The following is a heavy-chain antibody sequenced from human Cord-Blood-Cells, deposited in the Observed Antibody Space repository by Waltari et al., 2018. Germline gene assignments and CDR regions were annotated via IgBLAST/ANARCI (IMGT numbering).Heavy chain of an antibody. Sequence: QAPGKGLEWMGGFDPEDGETIYAQKFQGRVTMTEDTSTDTAYMELSSLRSEDTAVYYCATDPYYYGSGSYYNYWGQGTLVTVSS. D-gene: IGHD3-10*01. CDR2: FDPEDGET. V-gene: IGHV1-24*01. CDR3: ATDPYYYGSGSYYNY. J-gene: IGHJ4*02.